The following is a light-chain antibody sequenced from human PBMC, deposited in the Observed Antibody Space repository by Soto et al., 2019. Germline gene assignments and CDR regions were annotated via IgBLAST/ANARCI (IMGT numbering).Light chain of an antibody. Sequence: DIVMTQSPDSLAVSLGERATINCKSSQSLLYSSDDKNYLAWYQQKPGQPPQLLIYWASTRESGVPDRFSGSGSGTDFTLTISSLQAEDVAVYYCQQYYSTPYTFGQGTKLEIK. CDR1: QSLLYSSDDKNY. J-gene: IGKJ2*01. CDR2: WAS. CDR3: QQYYSTPYT. V-gene: IGKV4-1*01.